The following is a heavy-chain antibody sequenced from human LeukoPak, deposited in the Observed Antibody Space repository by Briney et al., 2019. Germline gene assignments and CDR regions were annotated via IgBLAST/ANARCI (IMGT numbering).Heavy chain of an antibody. Sequence: PGGSLRLSCAASGFTFSSYAMHWVRQAPGKGLEWVAVISHDGSNKYYADSVKGRFTISRDNSKNTLYLQMNSLRAEDTAVYYCARGIQLPPSGGLRYWGQGTLVTVSS. CDR2: ISHDGSNK. D-gene: IGHD2-2*01. V-gene: IGHV3-30*04. CDR3: ARGIQLPPSGGLRY. CDR1: GFTFSSYA. J-gene: IGHJ4*02.